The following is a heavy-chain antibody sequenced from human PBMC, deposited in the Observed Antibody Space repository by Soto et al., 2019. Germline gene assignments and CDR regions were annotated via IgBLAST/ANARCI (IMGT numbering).Heavy chain of an antibody. CDR3: ARDEAPYYYDSSGYYMGNWFDP. Sequence: GASVKVSCKASGGTFSSYAISWVRQAPGQGLEWMGGIIPIFGTANYAQKFQGRVTITADKSTSTAYMELSSLRSEDTAVYYCARDEAPYYYDSSGYYMGNWFDPWGQGTLVPSPQ. J-gene: IGHJ5*02. V-gene: IGHV1-69*06. CDR1: GGTFSSYA. CDR2: IIPIFGTA. D-gene: IGHD3-22*01.